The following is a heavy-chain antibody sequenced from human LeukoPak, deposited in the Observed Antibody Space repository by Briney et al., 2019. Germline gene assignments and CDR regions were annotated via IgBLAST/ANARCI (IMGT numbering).Heavy chain of an antibody. J-gene: IGHJ4*02. D-gene: IGHD4-23*01. Sequence: GGSLRLSCAASGFTFSSYWMYWVRQAPGKGLVWVSRIASDGSSTTYADSVKGRFSISRDNAKNTQYLQMNSLRVEDTAVYYCARGRPHGNDYWGQGTLVTVSS. CDR3: ARGRPHGNDY. V-gene: IGHV3-74*01. CDR2: IASDGSST. CDR1: GFTFSSYW.